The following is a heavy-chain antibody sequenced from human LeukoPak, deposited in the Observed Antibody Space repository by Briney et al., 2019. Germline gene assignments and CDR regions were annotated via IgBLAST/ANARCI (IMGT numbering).Heavy chain of an antibody. CDR1: GFTFSSYA. V-gene: IGHV3-23*01. Sequence: GGSLRLSCAASGFTFSSYAMSWVRQAPGKGLEWVSAISGSGGGTYYADSVKGRFTIYRDNSKNTLYLQMNSLRAEDTAVYYCAEELRYFDWLVRFDYWGQGTLVTVSS. CDR3: AEELRYFDWLVRFDY. D-gene: IGHD3-9*01. CDR2: ISGSGGGT. J-gene: IGHJ4*02.